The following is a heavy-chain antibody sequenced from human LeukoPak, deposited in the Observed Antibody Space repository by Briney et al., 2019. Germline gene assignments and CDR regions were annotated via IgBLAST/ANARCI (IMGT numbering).Heavy chain of an antibody. D-gene: IGHD2-15*01. CDR3: VRGCCFGPYGMDV. J-gene: IGHJ6*02. CDR1: GFPFSSYA. CDR2: ISDSGGST. V-gene: IGHV3-64D*09. Sequence: GGSLRLSCSAYGFPFSSYAMHWVRQAPGKGLEYVSAISDSGGSTYYADSVKGRFTISRDNCKITLYLHIMSPRAEDTVVYVCVRGCCFGPYGMDVWGRGTTVTVSS.